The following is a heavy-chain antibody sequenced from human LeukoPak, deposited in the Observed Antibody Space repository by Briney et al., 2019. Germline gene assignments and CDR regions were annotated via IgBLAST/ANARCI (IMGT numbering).Heavy chain of an antibody. J-gene: IGHJ6*03. CDR2: INHSGST. CDR3: AGRRIYFFWGVYYRGRDV. CDR1: GGSFSGYY. Sequence: SETLSLTCAVYGGSFSGYYWSWIRQPPGKGLEWIGEINHSGSTNYNPSLKSRVTISVDKSKNQFSLKLSSVTAADTAVYYCAGRRIYFFWGVYYRGRDVGGKGPTVPVSS. D-gene: IGHD3-3*01. V-gene: IGHV4-34*01.